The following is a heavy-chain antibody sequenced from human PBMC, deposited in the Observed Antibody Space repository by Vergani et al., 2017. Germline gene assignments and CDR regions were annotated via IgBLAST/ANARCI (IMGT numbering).Heavy chain of an antibody. Sequence: EVQLVQSGAEVKKPGESLKIYCKGSGYSFTSYWIGWVRQMPGKGLEWMGIIYPGDSDTRYSPSFQGQVTISADKSISTAYLQWSSLKASDTAMYYCARSHGYCSSTSCYTDNWFDPWGQGTLVTVSS. V-gene: IGHV5-51*03. CDR2: IYPGDSDT. D-gene: IGHD2-2*02. CDR3: ARSHGYCSSTSCYTDNWFDP. CDR1: GYSFTSYW. J-gene: IGHJ5*02.